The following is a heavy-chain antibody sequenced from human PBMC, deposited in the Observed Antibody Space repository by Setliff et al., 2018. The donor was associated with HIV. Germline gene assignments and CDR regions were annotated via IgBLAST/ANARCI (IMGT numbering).Heavy chain of an antibody. V-gene: IGHV4-34*01. CDR3: ARGLGYKGWFDP. CDR2: INHSGTT. D-gene: IGHD1-20*01. CDR1: GGSFSGFY. Sequence: LTCAVYGGSFSGFYWTWIRQPPGKGLEWIGEINHSGTTKYSPSLTSRVTISVDTSKNQFSLRLTSVTAADTAVYYCARGLGYKGWFDPWGQGSLVTVSS. J-gene: IGHJ5*02.